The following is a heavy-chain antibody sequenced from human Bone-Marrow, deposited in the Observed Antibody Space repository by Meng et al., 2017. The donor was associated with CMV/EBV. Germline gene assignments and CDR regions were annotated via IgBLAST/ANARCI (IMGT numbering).Heavy chain of an antibody. D-gene: IGHD2-21*01. CDR3: ARRGGVYCGGDCYDYYAMDV. J-gene: IGHJ6*02. CDR2: ISSSSSYI. CDR1: GFTFSSYG. Sequence: GESLKISCAASGFTFSSYGMHWVRQAPGKGLEWVSSISSSSSYIYYADSVKGRFTISRDNAKNSLYLQMNSLRAEDTAVYFCARRGGVYCGGDCYDYYAMDVWGQGTTVTVSS. V-gene: IGHV3-21*01.